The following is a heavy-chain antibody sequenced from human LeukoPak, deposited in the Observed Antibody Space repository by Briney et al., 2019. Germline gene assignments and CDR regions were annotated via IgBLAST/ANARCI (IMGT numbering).Heavy chain of an antibody. CDR3: ARGREEGFDL. V-gene: IGHV1-8*03. J-gene: IGHJ2*01. Sequence: ASVKVSCKASGYTFTSYDINWVRQATGQGLEWMGWMNPNSGNIGYAQKFRGRVTITRNTSISTAYMELSSLRSEDTAVYYCARGREEGFDLWGRGTLVTVSS. CDR2: MNPNSGNI. CDR1: GYTFTSYD.